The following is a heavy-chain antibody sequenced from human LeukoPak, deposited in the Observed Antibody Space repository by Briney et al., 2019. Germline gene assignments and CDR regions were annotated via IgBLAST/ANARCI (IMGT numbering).Heavy chain of an antibody. Sequence: SETLSLTCAVSGGSISSSNWWSWVRQPPGKGLEWIGEIYHSGSTNYNPSLKSRVTISVDKSKNQFSLKLSSVTAADTAVYYCARVRYRLAETYIDYWGQGTLVTVSS. V-gene: IGHV4-4*02. CDR3: ARVRYRLAETYIDY. D-gene: IGHD3-16*01. CDR1: GGSISSSNW. CDR2: IYHSGST. J-gene: IGHJ4*02.